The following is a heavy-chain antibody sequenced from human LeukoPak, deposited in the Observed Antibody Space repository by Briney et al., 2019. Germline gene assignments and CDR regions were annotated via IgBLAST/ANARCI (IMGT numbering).Heavy chain of an antibody. V-gene: IGHV1-18*01. J-gene: IGHJ3*02. D-gene: IGHD1-26*01. CDR3: ARAGWWELPRYAFDI. Sequence: ASVKVSCKASGYSFTSNGISWVRQAPGQGLEWMGWISVYNGHTNYAQKLQGRVTMTTDTSTSTAYMELRSLGSDDTAVYYCARAGWWELPRYAFDIWGQGTMVTVSS. CDR2: ISVYNGHT. CDR1: GYSFTSNG.